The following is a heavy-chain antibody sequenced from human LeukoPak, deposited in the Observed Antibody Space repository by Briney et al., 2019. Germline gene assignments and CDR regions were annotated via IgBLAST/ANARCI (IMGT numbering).Heavy chain of an antibody. CDR3: ARDGTRYCSSTSCAFFDY. Sequence: GGSLRLSCAASGFTFSSYSMNWVRQAPGKGPEWVSYISSSSSTIYYADSVKGRFTISRDNAKNSLYLQMNSLRDEDTAVYYCARDGTRYCSSTSCAFFDYWGQGTLVTVSS. J-gene: IGHJ4*02. D-gene: IGHD2-2*01. CDR1: GFTFSSYS. CDR2: ISSSSSTI. V-gene: IGHV3-48*02.